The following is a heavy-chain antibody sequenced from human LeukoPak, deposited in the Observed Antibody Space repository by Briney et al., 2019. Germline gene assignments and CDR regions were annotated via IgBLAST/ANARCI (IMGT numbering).Heavy chain of an antibody. CDR3: AREVSMVRGVIIVNWFDP. J-gene: IGHJ5*02. CDR2: IYYSGST. V-gene: IGHV4-59*01. D-gene: IGHD3-10*01. Sequence: SETLSLTCTVSGGSISSYYWSWIRQPPGKGLEWIGYIYYSGSTNYNPSLKSRVTISVDTSKNQFSLKLSSVTAADTAVYYCAREVSMVRGVIIVNWFDPWGQGTLVTVSS. CDR1: GGSISSYY.